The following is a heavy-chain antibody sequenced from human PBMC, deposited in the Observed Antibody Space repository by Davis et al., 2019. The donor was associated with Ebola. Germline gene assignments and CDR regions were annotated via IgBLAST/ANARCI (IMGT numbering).Heavy chain of an antibody. D-gene: IGHD3-9*01. CDR2: IYYSGST. V-gene: IGHV4-39*01. J-gene: IGHJ4*02. CDR3: ARQAGYDILTGFQDY. CDR1: GGSISSSSYY. Sequence: SETLSLTCTVSGGSISSSSYYWGWIRQPPGKGLEWIGSIYYSGSTYYNPSLKSRVTISVDTSKNQFSLKLSSVTAADTAVYYCARQAGYDILTGFQDYWGQGTLVTVS.